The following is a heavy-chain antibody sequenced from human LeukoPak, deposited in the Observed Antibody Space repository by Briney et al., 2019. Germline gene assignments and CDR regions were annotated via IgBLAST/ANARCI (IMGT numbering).Heavy chain of an antibody. J-gene: IGHJ5*02. V-gene: IGHV1-69*04. CDR1: GGTFSSYA. D-gene: IGHD6-6*01. CDR3: ARDPYLAARHGWFDP. CDR2: IIPILGIA. Sequence: GASVTVSCKASGGTFSSYAISWVRQAPGQGLEWMGRIIPILGIANYAQKFQGRVTITADKSTSTAYMELRSLRSDDTAVYYCARDPYLAARHGWFDPWGQGTLVTVSS.